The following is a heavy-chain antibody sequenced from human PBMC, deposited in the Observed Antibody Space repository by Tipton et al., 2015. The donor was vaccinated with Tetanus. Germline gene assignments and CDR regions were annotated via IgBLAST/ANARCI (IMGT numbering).Heavy chain of an antibody. V-gene: IGHV3-30-3*01. CDR3: ARGYGDYENWGGDY. J-gene: IGHJ4*02. Sequence: SLRFSCAASGFTFSSYAMHWVRQAPGKGLEWVAVISYDGSNKYYADSVKGRFTISRDNSKNTPYLQMNSLRAEGTAVYYCARGYGDYENWGGDYWGQGTLVTVSS. CDR1: GFTFSSYA. CDR2: ISYDGSNK. D-gene: IGHD4-17*01.